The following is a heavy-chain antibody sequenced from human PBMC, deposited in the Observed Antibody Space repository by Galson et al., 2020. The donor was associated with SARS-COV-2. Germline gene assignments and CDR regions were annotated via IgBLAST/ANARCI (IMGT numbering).Heavy chain of an antibody. CDR3: ARLHCSSTSCYPYYFDY. CDR2: IYPGDSDT. V-gene: IGHV5-51*01. Sequence: IYPGDSDTRYSPSFHGQVTISADKSISTAYLQWSSLKASDTAMYYCARLHCSSTSCYPYYFDYWGQGTLVTVSS. D-gene: IGHD2-2*01. J-gene: IGHJ4*02.